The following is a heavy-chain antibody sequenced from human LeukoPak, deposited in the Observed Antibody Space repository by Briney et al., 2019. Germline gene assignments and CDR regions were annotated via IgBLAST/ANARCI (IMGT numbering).Heavy chain of an antibody. CDR1: GFTFSSYW. D-gene: IGHD3-10*01. Sequence: GGSLRLSCVASGFTFSSYWMHWVRHAPGEGLEWVSGINWNGGSTGYADSVKGRFTISRDNAKNSLYLQMNSLRAEDTAVYYCARLGLWFGELYYFDYWGQGTLVTVSS. V-gene: IGHV3-20*04. J-gene: IGHJ4*02. CDR3: ARLGLWFGELYYFDY. CDR2: INWNGGST.